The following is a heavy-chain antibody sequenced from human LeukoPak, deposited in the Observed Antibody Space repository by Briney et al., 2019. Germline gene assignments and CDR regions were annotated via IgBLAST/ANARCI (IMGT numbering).Heavy chain of an antibody. CDR3: ARGGHGHTQNDY. CDR2: INPNTGGT. J-gene: IGHJ4*02. Sequence: ASVKVSCKASGYRFTDYHMHWVRQAPGQGLEWMGWINPNTGGTNYAQSFQGRVTMTRDTSITTSYMELSNLLFDDTALYYCARGGHGHTQNDYWGQGTLATVSS. CDR1: GYRFTDYH. D-gene: IGHD5-24*01. V-gene: IGHV1-2*02.